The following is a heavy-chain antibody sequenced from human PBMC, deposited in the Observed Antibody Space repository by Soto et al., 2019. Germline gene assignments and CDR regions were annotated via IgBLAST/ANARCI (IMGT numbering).Heavy chain of an antibody. Sequence: GGSLRLSCAASGFTFISYSMNWVRQAPGRGLEWVSSISSSSSYIYYADSVKGRFTISRDNAKNSLYLQMNSLRAEDTAVYYCARGQSLFRGVQSDWGQGTTVTVSS. CDR2: ISSSSSYI. D-gene: IGHD3-10*01. CDR1: GFTFISYS. V-gene: IGHV3-21*01. CDR3: ARGQSLFRGVQSD. J-gene: IGHJ6*02.